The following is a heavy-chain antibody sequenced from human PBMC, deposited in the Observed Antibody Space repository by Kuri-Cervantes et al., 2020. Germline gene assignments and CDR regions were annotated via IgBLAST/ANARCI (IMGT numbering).Heavy chain of an antibody. CDR1: GFSFNTYA. V-gene: IGHV3-74*01. Sequence: GGFLRLSCAASGFSFNTYAMSWVRQAPGKGLEWVSRINSDGSSTSYADSVKGRFTISRDNAKNTLYLQMNSLRAEDTAVYYCARALNDYGRRGAFDIWGQGAMVTVSS. J-gene: IGHJ3*02. CDR3: ARALNDYGRRGAFDI. D-gene: IGHD4-17*01. CDR2: INSDGSST.